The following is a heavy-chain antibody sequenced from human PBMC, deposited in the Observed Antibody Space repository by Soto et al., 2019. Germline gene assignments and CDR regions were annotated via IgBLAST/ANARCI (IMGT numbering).Heavy chain of an antibody. Sequence: QVQLQESGPGLVKPSETLSLTCTVSGGSISSYYWSWIRQPPGKGLEWIGYIYYSGSTNYNPSLKRRVTISVDTSKNQFSLKLSSVTAADTAVYYCARRWGRSVDYWGQGTLVTVSS. CDR2: IYYSGST. CDR3: ARRWGRSVDY. J-gene: IGHJ4*02. CDR1: GGSISSYY. D-gene: IGHD2-15*01. V-gene: IGHV4-59*08.